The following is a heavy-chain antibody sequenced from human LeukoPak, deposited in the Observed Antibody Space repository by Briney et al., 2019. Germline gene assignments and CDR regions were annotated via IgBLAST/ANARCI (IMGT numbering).Heavy chain of an antibody. CDR2: IYYSRST. V-gene: IGHV4-59*01. D-gene: IGHD3-10*01. CDR3: ARAGGYYSYYYGMDV. Sequence: SETLCLTCTVSGGSISSYYWSWIRQPPGKGLEWIGYIYYSRSTNYNPSLKSRVTISVDTSKNQFSLKLSSVTAADTAVYYCARAGGYYSYYYGMDVWGQGTTVTVSS. J-gene: IGHJ6*02. CDR1: GGSISSYY.